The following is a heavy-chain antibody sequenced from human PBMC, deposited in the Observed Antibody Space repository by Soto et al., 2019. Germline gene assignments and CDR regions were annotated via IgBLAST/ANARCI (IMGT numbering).Heavy chain of an antibody. J-gene: IGHJ4*02. CDR3: ARMNYYATSGYPLDY. CDR2: IYHSGST. Sequence: PSETLSLTCAVSGGSISSGGYSWSWIRQPPGKGLEWIGYIYHSGSTYYNPSLKSRVTISVDTSKNQFSLKVNSVTAADTAIYYCARMNYYATSGYPLDYWGRGTQVTVSS. D-gene: IGHD3-22*01. CDR1: GGSISSGGYS. V-gene: IGHV4-30-2*02.